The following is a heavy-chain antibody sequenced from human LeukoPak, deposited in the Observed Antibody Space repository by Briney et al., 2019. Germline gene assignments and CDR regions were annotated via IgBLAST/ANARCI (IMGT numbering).Heavy chain of an antibody. CDR3: ARVPRDSRGSSSSFRWFDP. CDR1: GYTFTSYG. J-gene: IGHJ5*02. V-gene: IGHV1-18*01. D-gene: IGHD6-6*01. CDR2: ISAYNGNT. Sequence: ASVKVSCKASGYTFTSYGISWVRQAPGQGLEWMGWISAYNGNTNYAQKLQGRVTMTTDTSTSTAYMELRSLRSDDTAAYYCARVPRDSRGSSSSFRWFDPWGQGTLVTVSS.